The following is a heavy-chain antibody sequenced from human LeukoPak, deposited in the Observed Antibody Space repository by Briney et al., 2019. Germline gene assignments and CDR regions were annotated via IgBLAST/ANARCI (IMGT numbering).Heavy chain of an antibody. V-gene: IGHV3-48*03. CDR3: ARTVARIGY. Sequence: GGSLRLSCAASGFTFSSYEMNWVRQAPGKGLERVSHISSSGSTIYYTDSVKGRFTISRDNSKNLLYLQMNSLRAEDTAIYYCARTVARIGYWGQGTLVTVSS. CDR2: ISSSGSTI. J-gene: IGHJ4*02. CDR1: GFTFSSYE. D-gene: IGHD4-23*01.